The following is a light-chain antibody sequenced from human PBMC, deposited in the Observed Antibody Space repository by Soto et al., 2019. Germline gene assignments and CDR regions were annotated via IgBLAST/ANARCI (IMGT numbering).Light chain of an antibody. CDR2: ATS. Sequence: DIQMTQSPSSLPASVGDRLTITCRASRDISTYLAWYQQKPGKAPELLIYATSTLQSGVPSRFSGSGSGTHFTLTISSLQPEDFATYYCQQFNSYPLTFGGGTKVEIK. CDR3: QQFNSYPLT. V-gene: IGKV1-9*01. J-gene: IGKJ4*01. CDR1: RDISTY.